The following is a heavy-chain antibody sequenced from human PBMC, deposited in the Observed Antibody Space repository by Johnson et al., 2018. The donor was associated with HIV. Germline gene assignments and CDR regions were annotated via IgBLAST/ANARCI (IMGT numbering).Heavy chain of an antibody. V-gene: IGHV3-30-3*01. CDR3: ARDSIEMATKSEDAFDI. Sequence: QMQLVESGGGLVQPGRSLRLSCAASGFTFSSYAMHWVRQAPGQGLEWVAVISYDGSNKYYADSVKGRFTISRDNSKNTLYLQMNSLRAEDTAVYYCARDSIEMATKSEDAFDIWGQGTMVTVSS. CDR1: GFTFSSYA. CDR2: ISYDGSNK. D-gene: IGHD5-24*01. J-gene: IGHJ3*02.